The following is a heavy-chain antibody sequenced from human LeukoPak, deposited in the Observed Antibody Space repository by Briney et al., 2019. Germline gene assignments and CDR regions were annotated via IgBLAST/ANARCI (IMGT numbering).Heavy chain of an antibody. V-gene: IGHV1-69*02. CDR2: IIPILGIA. CDR3: ARGGEDIVVVPAASTGYNWFDP. J-gene: IGHJ5*02. CDR1: GGTFSSYT. Sequence: SVKVSCKASGGTFSSYTISWVRQAPGQGLEWMGRIIPILGIANYAQKFQGRVTITADKSTSTAYMELSSLRSEDTAVYYCARGGEDIVVVPAASTGYNWFDPWGQGTLATVSS. D-gene: IGHD2-2*01.